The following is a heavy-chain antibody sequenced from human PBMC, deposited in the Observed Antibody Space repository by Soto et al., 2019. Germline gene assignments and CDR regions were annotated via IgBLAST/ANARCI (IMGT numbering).Heavy chain of an antibody. CDR1: WYSFCFYG. CDR2: INPSDGNR. J-gene: IGHJ4*02. V-gene: IGHV1-18*01. Sequence: EAPVKVSCKASWYSFCFYGINLFRQAPGQGLEWMGWINPSDGNRNFAQKFEDRVTMTTATSTNTVFLELRSLKSDDTAIYYCARDRLRGYDSSGFYSWGQGTLVTVSS. D-gene: IGHD3-22*01. CDR3: ARDRLRGYDSSGFYS.